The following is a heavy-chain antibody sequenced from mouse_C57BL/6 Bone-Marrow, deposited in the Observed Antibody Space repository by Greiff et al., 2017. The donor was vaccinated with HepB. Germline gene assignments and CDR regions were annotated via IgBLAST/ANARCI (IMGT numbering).Heavy chain of an antibody. CDR2: INPSSGYT. D-gene: IGHD2-4*01. J-gene: IGHJ4*01. Sequence: QVQLQQSGAELMKPGASVKLSCKATGYTFTSYWMHWVKQRPGQGLEWIGYINPSSGYTKYNQKFKDKATLTADKSSSTAYMQLSSLTYEDSAVYYCARRGGIYYDYDYAMDYWGQGTSVTVSS. V-gene: IGHV1-7*01. CDR3: ARRGGIYYDYDYAMDY. CDR1: GYTFTSYW.